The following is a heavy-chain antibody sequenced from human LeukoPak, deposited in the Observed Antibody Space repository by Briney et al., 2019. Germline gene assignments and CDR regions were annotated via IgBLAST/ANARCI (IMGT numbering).Heavy chain of an antibody. Sequence: PSETLSLTCTVSGGSISSSSYYWGWIRQPPGKGLEWIGSIYYSGSTYYNPSLKSRVTISVDTSKNQFSQKLSSVTAADTAVYYCARESSTFYCSSTSCYPGYFDYWGQGTLVTVSS. J-gene: IGHJ4*02. V-gene: IGHV4-39*07. CDR2: IYYSGST. CDR3: ARESSTFYCSSTSCYPGYFDY. CDR1: GGSISSSSYY. D-gene: IGHD2-2*01.